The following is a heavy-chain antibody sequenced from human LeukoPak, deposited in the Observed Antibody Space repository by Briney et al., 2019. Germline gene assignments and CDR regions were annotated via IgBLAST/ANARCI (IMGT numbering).Heavy chain of an antibody. J-gene: IGHJ4*02. V-gene: IGHV3-23*01. CDR2: ISDSGGNT. CDR3: AKDRASYCSGGSCYVLGY. Sequence: PGGSLRLSCAASGFTFSSYAMNWVRQAPGKGLEWVSAISDSGGNTYYADSVKGRLTISRDNSKNTLYLQMNSLRAEDTAVYYCAKDRASYCSGGSCYVLGYWGQGTLVTVSS. D-gene: IGHD2-15*01. CDR1: GFTFSSYA.